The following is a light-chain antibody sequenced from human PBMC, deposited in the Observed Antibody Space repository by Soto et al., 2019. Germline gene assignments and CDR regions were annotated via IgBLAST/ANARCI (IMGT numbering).Light chain of an antibody. CDR3: KQSYSTPRT. CDR1: QSISSY. J-gene: IGKJ1*01. CDR2: AAY. Sequence: IQMTQSPSSPSASVGDRVTITCRASQSISSYLNWYQQKPGKAPKLLIYAAYSLQSGVPSRFSGSGSGTDFTLTISSLQPEGFATYYCKQSYSTPRTFGQGTEVDNK. V-gene: IGKV1-39*01.